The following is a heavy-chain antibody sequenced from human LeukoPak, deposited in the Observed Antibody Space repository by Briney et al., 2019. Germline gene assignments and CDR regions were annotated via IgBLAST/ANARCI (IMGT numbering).Heavy chain of an antibody. V-gene: IGHV4-30-4*01. CDR1: GGSISSDDYY. CDR2: IYYSGST. D-gene: IGHD6-19*01. Sequence: SQTLSLTCTVSGGSISSDDYYWSWIRQPPGKGLEWIGYIYYSGSTYYDPSLKSRVTISVDTSKNQFSLKLSSVTAADTAVYYCARAQWPFYYFDYWGQGTLVTVSS. J-gene: IGHJ4*02. CDR3: ARAQWPFYYFDY.